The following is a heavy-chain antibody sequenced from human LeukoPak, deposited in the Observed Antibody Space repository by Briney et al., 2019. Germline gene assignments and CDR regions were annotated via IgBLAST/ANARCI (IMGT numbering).Heavy chain of an antibody. CDR3: AKTTGGSTWYLDY. CDR1: GFTFSSYG. Sequence: PGGSLRLSCAASGFTFSSYGMDWVLQAPGKGLKWVAFIRYDGSDKYYADSVRGRFTISRDNSKNTLYLQMNSLRAEDTAVYYCAKTTGGSTWYLDYWGQGTLVTVSS. CDR2: IRYDGSDK. D-gene: IGHD6-13*01. V-gene: IGHV3-30*02. J-gene: IGHJ4*02.